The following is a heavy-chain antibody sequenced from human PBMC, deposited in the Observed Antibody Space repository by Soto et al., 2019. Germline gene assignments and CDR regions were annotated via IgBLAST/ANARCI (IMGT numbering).Heavy chain of an antibody. V-gene: IGHV3-23*01. D-gene: IGHD5-18*01. Sequence: EVQVLESGGGLAQPGGSLRLSCAASGLTLRNYAMNWVRQAPGKGLEWVSGIRGSGGSTYYADSVKGRFTISRDNSKNKLYLQMNSLRAEDTAVYYCAKGPVQLWSFDYWGQGTLVTVSS. CDR2: IRGSGGST. CDR3: AKGPVQLWSFDY. CDR1: GLTLRNYA. J-gene: IGHJ4*02.